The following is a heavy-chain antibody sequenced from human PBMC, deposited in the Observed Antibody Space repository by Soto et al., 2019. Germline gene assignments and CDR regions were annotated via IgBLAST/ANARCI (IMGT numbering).Heavy chain of an antibody. V-gene: IGHV3-33*01. D-gene: IGHD3-3*01. CDR2: IWYDGSNK. Sequence: QVQLVESGGGVVQPGRSLRVSCAASGFTFSSYGFHWVRQAPGKGLEWVAVIWYDGSNKYYTDSVKGRFTISRDNTKKTVYLQMNGLRAEDTAVYYCAREHDGYWGQGTQVTVSS. CDR1: GFTFSSYG. CDR3: AREHDGY. J-gene: IGHJ4*02.